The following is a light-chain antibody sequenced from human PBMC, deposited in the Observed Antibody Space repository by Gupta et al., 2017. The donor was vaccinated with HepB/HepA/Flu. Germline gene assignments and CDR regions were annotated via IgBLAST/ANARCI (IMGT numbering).Light chain of an antibody. CDR1: QSISSY. Sequence: DIQMTQSPSSLSASVGDRVTITCRASQSISSYLNWYQQKPGKAPKLLIYAASRVQSGVPSSFSGSGSGTDFTLTISSLQPEDFANYYCQQSYSTPSTFGQGTKLEIK. CDR2: AAS. J-gene: IGKJ2*01. V-gene: IGKV1-39*01. CDR3: QQSYSTPST.